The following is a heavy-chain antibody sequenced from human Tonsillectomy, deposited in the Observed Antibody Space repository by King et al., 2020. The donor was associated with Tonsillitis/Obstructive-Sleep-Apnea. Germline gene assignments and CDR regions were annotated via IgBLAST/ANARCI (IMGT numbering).Heavy chain of an antibody. D-gene: IGHD2-2*01. J-gene: IGHJ4*02. CDR2: IKQDGSEK. Sequence: DVQLVESGGGLVQPGGSLRLSCAASGFTFSSYWMSWVRQAPGKGLEWVANIKQDGSEKYYVDSVKGRFTISRDNAKNSLYLQMNSPRAEDTAVYYCARAVGGYCSRTSCYGYFDYWGQGTLVTVSS. CDR3: ARAVGGYCSRTSCYGYFDY. V-gene: IGHV3-7*01. CDR1: GFTFSSYW.